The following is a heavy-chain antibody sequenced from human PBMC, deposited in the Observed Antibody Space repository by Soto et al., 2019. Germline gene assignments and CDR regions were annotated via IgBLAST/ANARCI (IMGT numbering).Heavy chain of an antibody. CDR2: MNPNSGNT. CDR3: ARGKQHRYYYYYMDV. J-gene: IGHJ6*03. D-gene: IGHD1-1*01. Sequence: ASVKVSCKASGYTFTSYDINWVRQATGQGLEWMGWMNPNSGNTGYAQKFQGRVTTTRNTSISTAYMELSSLRSEDTAVYYCARGKQHRYYYYYMDVWGKGTTVTVSS. V-gene: IGHV1-8*01. CDR1: GYTFTSYD.